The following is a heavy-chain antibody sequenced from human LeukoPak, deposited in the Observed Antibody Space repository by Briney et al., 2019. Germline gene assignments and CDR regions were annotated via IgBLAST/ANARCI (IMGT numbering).Heavy chain of an antibody. D-gene: IGHD5-18*01. J-gene: IGHJ4*02. Sequence: ASVKVSCKASGYTFTSYYMHWARQAPGQGLEWMGWINPESGGTSYAQHFQGRVTMTRDTSISTAYMDLSRLKSDDTAVYYCARDRSRGYSYGLESLYWGQGTLVTVSS. CDR1: GYTFTSYY. CDR2: INPESGGT. V-gene: IGHV1-2*02. CDR3: ARDRSRGYSYGLESLY.